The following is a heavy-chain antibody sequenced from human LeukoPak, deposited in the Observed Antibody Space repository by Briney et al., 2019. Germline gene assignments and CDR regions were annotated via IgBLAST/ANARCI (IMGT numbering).Heavy chain of an antibody. Sequence: PSETLSLTCTVSGGSISSYYWSWIRQPAGKGLEWIGRIYTSGSTNYNPSLKSRVTMSVDTSKNQFSLKLSSVTAANTAVYYCTREEGSSWYNWLDPWGQGTLVTVSS. D-gene: IGHD6-13*01. J-gene: IGHJ5*02. CDR2: IYTSGST. V-gene: IGHV4-4*07. CDR3: TREEGSSWYNWLDP. CDR1: GGSISSYY.